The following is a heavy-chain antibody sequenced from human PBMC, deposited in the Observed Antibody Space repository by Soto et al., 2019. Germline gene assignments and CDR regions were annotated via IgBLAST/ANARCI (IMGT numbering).Heavy chain of an antibody. V-gene: IGHV3-33*01. Sequence: GGSLRLSCAASGFTFSSHGMHWVRQAPGKGLEWVAVIRYDERNKYYAESVKGRFTISRDNSENTLYLQMNSLRAEDTAMYYCARGSGVGAFDIWGQGTMVTVSS. D-gene: IGHD3-10*01. CDR3: ARGSGVGAFDI. J-gene: IGHJ3*02. CDR1: GFTFSSHG. CDR2: IRYDERNK.